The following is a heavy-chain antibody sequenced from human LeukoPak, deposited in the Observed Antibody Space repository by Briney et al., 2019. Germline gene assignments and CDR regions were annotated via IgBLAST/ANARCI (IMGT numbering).Heavy chain of an antibody. CDR1: GFSFSSYT. CDR3: ARGGARYLDS. V-gene: IGHV3-7*01. Sequence: GGSLRLSCVASGFSFSSYTMSWVRQAPGKGQEWVAKMKEDGSDIHYVDSVKGRFTICRDNAKNSLCLQMSSLRVEDTAVYYCARGGARYLDSWGQGILVTVSS. J-gene: IGHJ4*02. D-gene: IGHD3-9*01. CDR2: MKEDGSDI.